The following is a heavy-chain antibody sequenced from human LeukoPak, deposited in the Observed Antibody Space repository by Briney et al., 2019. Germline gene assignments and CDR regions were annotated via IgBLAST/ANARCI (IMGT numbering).Heavy chain of an antibody. Sequence: SETLSLTCAVYGGSFSGYYWSWIRQPPGKGLEWIGEINHSGSTNYNPSLKSRVTILVDTSKNQFSLKLSSVTAADTAVYYCARSRGYCSSTSCYSDYWGQGTLVTVSS. CDR2: INHSGST. D-gene: IGHD2-2*01. CDR1: GGSFSGYY. V-gene: IGHV4-34*01. CDR3: ARSRGYCSSTSCYSDY. J-gene: IGHJ4*02.